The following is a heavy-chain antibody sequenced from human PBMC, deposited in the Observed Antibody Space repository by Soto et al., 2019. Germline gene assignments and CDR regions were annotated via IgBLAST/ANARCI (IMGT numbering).Heavy chain of an antibody. D-gene: IGHD2-15*01. CDR3: GSILVAATKHPDSDC. J-gene: IGHJ4*02. Sequence: SETLSLTCSLSAGSVSIQEYYWGWPRQPPAKGLEWTGNIDYKGVTSYNPSLKTRLIISRDTAKHQFSLRLTSGAAAGTVRYSCGSILVAATKHPDSDCWGPGILGTVSS. CDR2: IDYKGVT. CDR1: AGSVSIQEYY. V-gene: IGHV4-39*01.